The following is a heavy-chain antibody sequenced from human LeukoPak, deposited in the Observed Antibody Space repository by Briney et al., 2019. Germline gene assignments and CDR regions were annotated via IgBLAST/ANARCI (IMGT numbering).Heavy chain of an antibody. CDR3: ARQREGYFDL. CDR1: GDSISSSPYY. J-gene: IGHJ2*01. V-gene: IGHV4-39*01. Sequence: SETLSLTCTVSGDSISSSPYYWGWIRQPPGRGLEWIGNIYNSGGTYYNPSLKSRVTISVVTSKNQFSLKLSSVTAADTAVYYCARQREGYFDLWGRGTLVTVSS. CDR2: IYNSGGT.